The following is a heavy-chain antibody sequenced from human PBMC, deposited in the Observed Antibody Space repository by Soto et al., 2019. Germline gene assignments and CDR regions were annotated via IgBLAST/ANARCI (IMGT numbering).Heavy chain of an antibody. Sequence: LGLSCAASGFTFSSYSMNWVRQAPGKGPEWVSSISSSSSYIYYADSVKGRFTISRDNAKNSLYLQMNSLRAEDTAVYYCARIYCSSTSCFYYYYYYGMDVWGQGTTVTVSS. CDR2: ISSSSSYI. D-gene: IGHD2-2*01. CDR3: ARIYCSSTSCFYYYYYYGMDV. CDR1: GFTFSSYS. J-gene: IGHJ6*02. V-gene: IGHV3-21*01.